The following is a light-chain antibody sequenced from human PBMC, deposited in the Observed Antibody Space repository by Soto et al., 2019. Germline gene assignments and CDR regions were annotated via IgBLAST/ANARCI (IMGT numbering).Light chain of an antibody. CDR3: QQYNNWPPWT. Sequence: EIVMTQSPATLSVSPGERATLSCRASQSVSSNLAWYQQKPGQAPSLLIYGASTRATGIPARFSGSRSGTDFTLIISSLQSEDFAVYYCQQYNNWPPWTFGQGTKVEIK. J-gene: IGKJ1*01. V-gene: IGKV3-15*01. CDR1: QSVSSN. CDR2: GAS.